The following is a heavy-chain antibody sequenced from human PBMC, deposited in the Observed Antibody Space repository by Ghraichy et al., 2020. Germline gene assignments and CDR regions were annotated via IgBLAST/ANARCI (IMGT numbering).Heavy chain of an antibody. D-gene: IGHD1-26*01. J-gene: IGHJ4*02. CDR3: ASAGNLVGATGSDY. Sequence: GGSLRLSCAASGFTFSSYWMHWVRQAPGKGLVWVSRINSDGSSTSYADSVKGRFTISRDNAKNTLYLQMNSLRAEDAAVYYCASAGNLVGATGSDYWGQGTLVTVSS. CDR1: GFTFSSYW. V-gene: IGHV3-74*01. CDR2: INSDGSST.